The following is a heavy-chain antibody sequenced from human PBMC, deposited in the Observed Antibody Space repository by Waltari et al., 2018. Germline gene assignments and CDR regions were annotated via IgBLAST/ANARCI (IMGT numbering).Heavy chain of an antibody. CDR1: GFTFITYV. Sequence: EVYMLETGGGLVQQGGSLRLSCLASGFTFITYVMNWVRQAPGKGLEWVSSISDGSGIINYADSVKCRFTISRDNSKNTLYLQMNSLRADDTAVYYCARGSGVDSWGQGTLVTISS. D-gene: IGHD7-27*01. J-gene: IGHJ4*02. CDR2: ISDGSGII. CDR3: ARGSGVDS. V-gene: IGHV3-23*01.